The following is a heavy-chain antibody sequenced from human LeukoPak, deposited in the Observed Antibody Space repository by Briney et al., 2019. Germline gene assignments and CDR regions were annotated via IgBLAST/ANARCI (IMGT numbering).Heavy chain of an antibody. V-gene: IGHV3-23*01. J-gene: IGHJ4*02. D-gene: IGHD2-15*01. CDR2: LSRTGSDT. Sequence: PGGSLRLSCVASGFTFSSHGMSWVRQAPGRGLEWVSSLSRTGSDTYYADSVKGRYTVSRDNSKSTLYLQMDSVRVEDTAVYYCARERSGSFDYWGQGTLVTVSS. CDR3: ARERSGSFDY. CDR1: GFTFSSHG.